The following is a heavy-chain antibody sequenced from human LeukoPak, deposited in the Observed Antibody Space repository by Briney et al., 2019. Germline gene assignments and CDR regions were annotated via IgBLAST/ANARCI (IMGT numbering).Heavy chain of an antibody. Sequence: LETLSLTCTVSGGSISSYYWSWIRQPAGKGLEWIGRIYTSGSTNYNPSLKSRVTMSVDTSKNQFSLKLSSVTAADTAVYYCARDTPLWFGELSFLDYWGQGTLVTVSS. CDR3: ARDTPLWFGELSFLDY. CDR2: IYTSGST. D-gene: IGHD3-10*01. V-gene: IGHV4-4*07. CDR1: GGSISSYY. J-gene: IGHJ4*02.